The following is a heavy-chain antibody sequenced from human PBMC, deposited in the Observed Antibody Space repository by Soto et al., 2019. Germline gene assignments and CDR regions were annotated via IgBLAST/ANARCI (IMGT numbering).Heavy chain of an antibody. Sequence: PGESLKISCQGSGYNFAGYWIAWVRQMPGKGLEWMGIIYPDNSDTRYSRSFQGQVTISADKSISTAYLQGSSLKPSDTAVYYFARQGETAATLPLFCFDPGGKGPRVTVS. D-gene: IGHD6-13*01. J-gene: IGHJ5*02. CDR3: ARQGETAATLPLFCFDP. CDR2: IYPDNSDT. CDR1: GYNFAGYW. V-gene: IGHV5-51*01.